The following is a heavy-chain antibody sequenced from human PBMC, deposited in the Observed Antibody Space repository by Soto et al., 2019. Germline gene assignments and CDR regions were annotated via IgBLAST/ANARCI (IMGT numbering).Heavy chain of an antibody. D-gene: IGHD4-17*01. CDR3: ARDPSNDYGGDTFDY. CDR1: GGTFSSYA. V-gene: IGHV1-69*04. Sequence: ASVKVSCKASGGTFSSYAIHWVRQAPGQGLEWLGKIIPSYDRTNYAQKFQGRVTVTADTYTTTAYMELSSLRSDDTAVYYCARDPSNDYGGDTFDYWGQGTLVTVSS. CDR2: IIPSYDRT. J-gene: IGHJ4*02.